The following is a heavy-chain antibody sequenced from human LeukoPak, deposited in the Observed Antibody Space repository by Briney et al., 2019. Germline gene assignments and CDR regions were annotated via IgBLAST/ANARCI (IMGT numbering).Heavy chain of an antibody. CDR2: ISSSGSTI. J-gene: IGHJ6*03. CDR3: ARKDIVVVPAAMYYYYYYMDV. V-gene: IGHV3-11*01. CDR1: GFTFSGYY. Sequence: KAGGSLRLSCAASGFTFSGYYMSWIRQAPGKGLEWVSYISSSGSTIYYADSVKGRFTISRDNAKNSLYLQMNSLRAEDTAVYYCARKDIVVVPAAMYYYYYYMDVWGKGTTVTVSS. D-gene: IGHD2-2*01.